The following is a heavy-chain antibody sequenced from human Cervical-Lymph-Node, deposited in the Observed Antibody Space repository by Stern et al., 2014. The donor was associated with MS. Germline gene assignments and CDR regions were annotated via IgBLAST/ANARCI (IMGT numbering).Heavy chain of an antibody. D-gene: IGHD3-22*01. V-gene: IGHV1-18*01. CDR1: GYTLNNYG. CDR3: AREGKGSDFDSPDAFDI. CDR2: ISTSNGNT. Sequence: VQLVQSGPDVKKPGASVKVSCKASGYTLNNYGLSWVRQAPGKGFEWLGWISTSNGNTHYAEKFQGRVTMTTDTSTSTAYMELRSLQSDDTAVYYCAREGKGSDFDSPDAFDIWGQGTMVIVSS. J-gene: IGHJ3*02.